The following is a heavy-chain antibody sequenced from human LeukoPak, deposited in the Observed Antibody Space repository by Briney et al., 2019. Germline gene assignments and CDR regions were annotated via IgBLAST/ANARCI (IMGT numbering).Heavy chain of an antibody. CDR2: IWYDGSSE. J-gene: IGHJ5*02. Sequence: PGGSLRLSCAASGFTFSSYGMHWVRQAPGKGLEWVAVIWYDGSSEYYADSVKGRFTISRDNSKSTLYLQMNSLRVEDTAVYYCARDINAYHGGGDLWGQGTLVTVSS. D-gene: IGHD4-23*01. CDR1: GFTFSSYG. CDR3: ARDINAYHGGGDL. V-gene: IGHV3-33*01.